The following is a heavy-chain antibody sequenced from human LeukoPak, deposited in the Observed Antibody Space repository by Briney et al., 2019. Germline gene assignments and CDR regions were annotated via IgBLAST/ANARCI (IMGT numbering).Heavy chain of an antibody. D-gene: IGHD2-15*01. CDR1: GGTFSSYA. V-gene: IGHV1-69*13. CDR2: IIPIFGTA. J-gene: IGHJ3*02. Sequence: GASVKVSCKASGGTFSSYAISWVRQAPGQGLEWMGGIIPIFGTANYAQKFQGRVTITADESTSTAYMELSSLRSEDTAVYYCARSTHSPYCSGGSCYSIAFDIWGQGTMVTVSS. CDR3: ARSTHSPYCSGGSCYSIAFDI.